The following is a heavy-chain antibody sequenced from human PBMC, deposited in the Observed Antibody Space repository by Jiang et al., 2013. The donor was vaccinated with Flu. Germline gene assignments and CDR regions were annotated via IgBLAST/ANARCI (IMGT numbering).Heavy chain of an antibody. CDR2: INAGNGNT. V-gene: IGHV1-3*01. J-gene: IGHJ4*02. D-gene: IGHD3-10*01. CDR1: GYTFTTYS. CDR3: ARDSLNPYGSRSQHLTY. Sequence: GAEVKKPGASVKLSCKTSGYTFTTYSIHWVRQAPGQRLEWMGWINAGNGNTKYLQKFQDRVTITRNTSANTAHMELSSLRSEDTAVYYCARDSLNPYGSRSQHLTYWGQGTL.